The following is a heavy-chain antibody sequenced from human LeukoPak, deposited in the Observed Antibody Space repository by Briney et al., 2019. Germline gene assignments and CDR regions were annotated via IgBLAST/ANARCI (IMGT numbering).Heavy chain of an antibody. CDR3: ARASSSRYYYDSSGYLFDY. Sequence: ASVKVSCKASGYTFTGYYMHWVRQAPGQGLEWMGWINPNSGGTNYAQKFQGRVTMTRDTSISTAYMELSRLRSDDTAVYYCARASSSRYYYDSSGYLFDYWGQGTLVTVSS. J-gene: IGHJ4*02. D-gene: IGHD3-22*01. CDR1: GYTFTGYY. V-gene: IGHV1-2*02. CDR2: INPNSGGT.